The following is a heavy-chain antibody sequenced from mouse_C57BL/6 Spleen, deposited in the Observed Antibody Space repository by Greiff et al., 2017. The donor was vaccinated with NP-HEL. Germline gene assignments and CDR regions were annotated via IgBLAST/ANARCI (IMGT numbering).Heavy chain of an antibody. J-gene: IGHJ1*03. V-gene: IGHV1-64*01. CDR2: IHPNSGST. CDR1: GYTFTSYW. D-gene: IGHD2-3*01. Sequence: QVQLQQPGAELVKPGASVKLSCKASGYTFTSYWMHWVKQRPGQGLEWIGMIHPNSGSTNYNEKFKSKATLTVDKSSSTAYMQLSSLTSEDSAVYYCARGGGWLLLWYFDVWGTGTTVTVSS. CDR3: ARGGGWLLLWYFDV.